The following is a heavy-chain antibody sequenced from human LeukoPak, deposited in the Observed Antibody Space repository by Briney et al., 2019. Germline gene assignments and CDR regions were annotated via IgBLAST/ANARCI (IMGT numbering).Heavy chain of an antibody. CDR1: GYTFTDYY. V-gene: IGHV1-2*02. J-gene: IGHJ5*02. CDR3: ARADRLHGGPYLIGP. Sequence: ASVKVSCKTSGYTFTDYYLHWVRQAPGQGLEWMGWINPNSGGTSSAQRFQGRVTMTRDTSITTVYMEVSWLTSDDTAIYYCARADRLHGGPYLIGPWGQGTLVTVSS. D-gene: IGHD2-21*01. CDR2: INPNSGGT.